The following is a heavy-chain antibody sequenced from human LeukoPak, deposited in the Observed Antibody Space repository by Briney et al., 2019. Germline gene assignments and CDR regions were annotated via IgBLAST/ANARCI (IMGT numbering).Heavy chain of an antibody. Sequence: SETLSLTCAVYGGSFSGYYWSWIRQPPGKGLEWIGSIYHSGSTYYNPSLKSRVTISVDTSKNQFSLKLSSVTAADTAVYYCARVTIGYYYYYYYMDVWGKGTTVTVSS. CDR3: ARVTIGYYYYYYYMDV. J-gene: IGHJ6*03. V-gene: IGHV4-34*01. CDR2: IYHSGST. CDR1: GGSFSGYY. D-gene: IGHD3-3*01.